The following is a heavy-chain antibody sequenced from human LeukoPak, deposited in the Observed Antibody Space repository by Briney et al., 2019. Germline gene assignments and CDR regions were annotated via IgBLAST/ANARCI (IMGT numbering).Heavy chain of an antibody. D-gene: IGHD2-8*02. CDR2: MHYSGAT. J-gene: IGHJ3*02. V-gene: IGHV4-34*01. CDR1: GGSFSGYY. Sequence: SETLSLTCAVYGGSFSGYYWSWIRRPPGKGLEWIGEMHYSGATNYNPSLKSRVTTSADTPKNQFSLRLSSVTAAGTAVYYCARGRLEVYTFDIWGQGTMVTVYS. CDR3: ARGRLEVYTFDI.